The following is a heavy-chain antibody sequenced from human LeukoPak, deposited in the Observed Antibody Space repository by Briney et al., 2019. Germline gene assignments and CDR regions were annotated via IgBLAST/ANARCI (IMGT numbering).Heavy chain of an antibody. V-gene: IGHV3-7*01. CDR2: INQDGTEK. J-gene: IGHJ6*03. Sequence: GGSLRLSCAASGFTFSTYWMSWVRRAAGKGLEWVANINQDGTEKYYVDSVKGRFTVSRDNARNSLYLQMNSLSPEDTAVYYCARVKQRLVRLLGRDTTYNYYYYMDVWGKGTTVTVSS. D-gene: IGHD6-13*01. CDR3: ARVKQRLVRLLGRDTTYNYYYYMDV. CDR1: GFTFSTYW.